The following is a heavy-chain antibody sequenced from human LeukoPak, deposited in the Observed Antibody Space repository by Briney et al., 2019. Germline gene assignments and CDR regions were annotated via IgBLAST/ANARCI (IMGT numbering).Heavy chain of an antibody. CDR1: GGSISSGGYY. Sequence: PSQTLSLTCTVSGGSISSGGYYWSWIRQPPGKGLEWIGYIYHSGSTYYNPSLKSRVTISVDTSKNQFSLKLSSVTAADTAVYYCATGSYGSGSYYNGFDYWGQGTLVTVSS. V-gene: IGHV4-30-2*01. CDR3: ATGSYGSGSYYNGFDY. D-gene: IGHD3-10*01. J-gene: IGHJ4*02. CDR2: IYHSGST.